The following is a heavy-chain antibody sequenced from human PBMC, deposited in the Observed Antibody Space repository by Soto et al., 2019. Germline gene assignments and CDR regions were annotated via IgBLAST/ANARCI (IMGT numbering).Heavy chain of an antibody. D-gene: IGHD6-19*01. CDR2: IWYDGSNK. V-gene: IGHV3-33*01. CDR3: ARDDSGWYN. CDR1: GFTFSSYG. Sequence: QVQLVESGGGVVQPGRSLRLSCAASGFTFSSYGMHWVRQAPGKGLEWVAVIWYDGSNKYYADSVKGRFTISRDNSKNTLYLQMNSLRAEDTAVYYCARDDSGWYNWGQGTLVTVSS. J-gene: IGHJ4*02.